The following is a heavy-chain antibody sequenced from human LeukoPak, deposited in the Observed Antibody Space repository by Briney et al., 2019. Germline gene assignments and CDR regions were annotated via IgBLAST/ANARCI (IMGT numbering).Heavy chain of an antibody. CDR3: AKHAIFFSGSYVNY. Sequence: PGASVKVSCKTSGYSFTAYYMHWVRQAPGQGLEWMGWLNPNSGGTKYAQKFQDRVTMTSDPSISTAYMELSRLRSDDTAVYYCAKHAIFFSGSYVNYWGQGTLVTVSS. CDR1: GYSFTAYY. CDR2: LNPNSGGT. J-gene: IGHJ4*02. D-gene: IGHD1-26*01. V-gene: IGHV1-2*02.